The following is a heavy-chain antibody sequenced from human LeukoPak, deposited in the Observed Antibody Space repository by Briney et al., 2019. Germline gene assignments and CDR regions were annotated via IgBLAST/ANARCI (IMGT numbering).Heavy chain of an antibody. CDR3: ARYGDYYWFDP. J-gene: IGHJ5*02. D-gene: IGHD4-17*01. CDR1: GFTFSGYW. Sequence: GGSLRLSCAASGFTFSGYWMSWIRQAPGKGLEWVSYISSSSSYTNYADSVKGRFTISRDNAKNSLYLQMNSLRAEDTAVYYCARYGDYYWFDPWGQGTLVTVSS. V-gene: IGHV3-11*03. CDR2: ISSSSSYT.